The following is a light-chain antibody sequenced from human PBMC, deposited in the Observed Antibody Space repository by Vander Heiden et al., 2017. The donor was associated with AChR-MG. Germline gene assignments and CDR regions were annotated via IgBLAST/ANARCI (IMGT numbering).Light chain of an antibody. CDR3: RQAPVSPWT. J-gene: IGKJ1*01. Sequence: DIVMNQSSLPLSVTLGQPTTIPRKASQSFLQSGGNSYLDWFQQRPGQSPRRLIYGVSNRDSGVPDRFSGSGSGTDFTLKISRVDAEDVGDYYCRQAPVSPWTFGQGTKVEIK. CDR1: QSFLQSGGNSY. CDR2: GVS. V-gene: IGKV2-30*02.